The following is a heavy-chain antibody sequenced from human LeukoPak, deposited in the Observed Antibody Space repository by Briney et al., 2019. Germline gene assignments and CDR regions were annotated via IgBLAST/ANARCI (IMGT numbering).Heavy chain of an antibody. V-gene: IGHV3-21*01. D-gene: IGHD2-2*01. CDR3: ARDCSSTSCPFDY. CDR1: GFTFSSYS. J-gene: IGHJ4*02. Sequence: PGGSLRLSCAASGFTFSSYSMNWARQAPGKGLEWVSSISSSSSYIYYADSVKGRFTISRDNAKNSLYLQMNSLRAEDTAVYYCARDCSSTSCPFDYWGQGTLVTVSS. CDR2: ISSSSSYI.